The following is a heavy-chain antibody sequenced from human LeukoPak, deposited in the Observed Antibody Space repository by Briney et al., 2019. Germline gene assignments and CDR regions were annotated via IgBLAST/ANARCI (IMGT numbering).Heavy chain of an antibody. J-gene: IGHJ6*02. D-gene: IGHD5-12*01. CDR1: GFTVSSNY. Sequence: GGSLRLSCAASGFTVSSNYMSWVRQAPGEGLEWVSVIYSGGSTYYADSVKGRFTISRDNSKNTLYLQMNSLRAEDTAVYYCARESIVATITLGYYYYGMDVWGQGTTVTVSS. V-gene: IGHV3-66*01. CDR3: ARESIVATITLGYYYYGMDV. CDR2: IYSGGST.